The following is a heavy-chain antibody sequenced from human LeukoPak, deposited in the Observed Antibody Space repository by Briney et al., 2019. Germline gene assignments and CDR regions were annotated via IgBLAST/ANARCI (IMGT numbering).Heavy chain of an antibody. CDR1: GFTFSSYA. D-gene: IGHD3-3*01. J-gene: IGHJ6*02. Sequence: PGGSLRLSCAASGFTFSSYAMSWVRQAPGKGLEWVSAISGSGGSTYYADSVKGRFTISRDNSKNTLYLQMNSLRAEDTAVYYCARAAAYYDFWSGLDYYYYGMDVWGQGTTVTVSS. CDR3: ARAAAYYDFWSGLDYYYYGMDV. CDR2: ISGSGGST. V-gene: IGHV3-23*01.